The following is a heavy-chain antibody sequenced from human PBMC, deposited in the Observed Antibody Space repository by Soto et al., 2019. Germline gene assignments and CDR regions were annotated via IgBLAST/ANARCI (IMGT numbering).Heavy chain of an antibody. V-gene: IGHV4-34*01. CDR2: INHSGST. CDR1: GGSFSGYY. J-gene: IGHJ4*02. CDR3: ARGRYSSSWYWEERLRTFDY. Sequence: QVQLQQWGAGLLKPSETLSLTCAVYGGSFSGYYWSWIRQPPGKGLEWIGEINHSGSTNYNPSLKSRVTISVDTSKNQFSLKLSSVTAADTAVYYCARGRYSSSWYWEERLRTFDYWGQGTLVTVSS. D-gene: IGHD6-13*01.